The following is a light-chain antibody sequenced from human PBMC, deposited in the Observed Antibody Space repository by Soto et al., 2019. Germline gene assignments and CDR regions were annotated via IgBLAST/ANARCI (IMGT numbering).Light chain of an antibody. CDR1: SSDVGSYNY. J-gene: IGLJ1*01. CDR2: AVS. CDR3: SSFTRSNSYV. V-gene: IGLV2-14*03. Sequence: QSALTQPASVSGSPGQSITISCTGTSSDVGSYNYVSWYQQHPGKVPKLMVYAVSDRPSGVSNRFSGSKSGNTASLTISGLKAEDEADYYCSSFTRSNSYVFGTGTKVTVL.